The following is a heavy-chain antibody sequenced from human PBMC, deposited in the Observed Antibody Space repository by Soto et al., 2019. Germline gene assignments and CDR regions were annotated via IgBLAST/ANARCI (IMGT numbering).Heavy chain of an antibody. Sequence: QVQLVQSGAEVKKPGSSVKVSCKASGDTLNNYAINWVRQAPGQGLEWMGGILPILKTPTYAQKFQGRVTIAADESTSTAYMEVSSLRSDDTAVYFCATLASGGYFFQYWGQGTLVTVSS. J-gene: IGHJ4*02. CDR2: ILPILKTP. V-gene: IGHV1-69*01. D-gene: IGHD5-12*01. CDR3: ATLASGGYFFQY. CDR1: GDTLNNYA.